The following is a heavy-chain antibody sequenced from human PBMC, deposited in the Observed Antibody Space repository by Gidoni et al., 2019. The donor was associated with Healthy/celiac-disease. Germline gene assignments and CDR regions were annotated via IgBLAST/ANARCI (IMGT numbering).Heavy chain of an antibody. D-gene: IGHD3-16*01. J-gene: IGHJ4*02. V-gene: IGHV3-13*01. CDR3: ARDSPMGGFDY. CDR1: GFTFSSYD. CDR2: IGTAGDT. Sequence: EVQLVESGGGLVQPGGSLRLSCAASGFTFSSYDMHWVRQATGKGLEWVSAIGTAGDTYYPGSVKGRFTISRENAKNSLYLQMNSLRAEDTAVYYCARDSPMGGFDYWGQGTLVTVSS.